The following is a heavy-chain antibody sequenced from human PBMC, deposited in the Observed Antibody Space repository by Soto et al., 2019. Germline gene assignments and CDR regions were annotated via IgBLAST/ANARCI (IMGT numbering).Heavy chain of an antibody. D-gene: IGHD3-9*01. V-gene: IGHV4-39*01. CDR1: EECIYSDEYY. CDR2: IYYRGNA. CDR3: ARLEGLATISYYFDF. J-gene: IGHJ4*02. Sequence: SETLALSCSVCEECIYSDEYYCALIRQPPGKGLEWIGSIYYRGNAYYNPSLQTRVTISLDKSKSQSSLKLNSVTAADSAVYFCARLEGLATISYYFDFWGPGALVTVSS.